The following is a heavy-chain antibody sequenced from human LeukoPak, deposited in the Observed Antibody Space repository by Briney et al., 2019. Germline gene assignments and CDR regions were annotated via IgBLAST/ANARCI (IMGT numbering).Heavy chain of an antibody. CDR2: IWSDGSKK. CDR1: GFTFSNYG. CDR3: AGDLGNVLNGYRVAWFDT. Sequence: GGSLRLSCAASGFTFSNYGFHWVRQAPGRGLEWVAVIWSDGSKKYYADSVKGRFIISRDDSKSTMYLQMNSLRAEDTAVYYCAGDLGNVLNGYRVAWFDTWGQGTLVTVSS. D-gene: IGHD3-9*01. J-gene: IGHJ5*02. V-gene: IGHV3-33*01.